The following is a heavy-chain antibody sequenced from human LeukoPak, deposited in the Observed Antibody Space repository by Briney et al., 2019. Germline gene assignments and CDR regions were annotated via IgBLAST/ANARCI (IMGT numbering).Heavy chain of an antibody. D-gene: IGHD5-24*01. J-gene: IGHJ5*02. V-gene: IGHV4-59*01. CDR2: IYYSGST. CDR1: GGSISSYY. CDR3: ARDGYNYRWFDP. Sequence: SETLSLTCTVSGGSISSYYWSWIRQPPGKGLEWIGYIYYSGSTNYNPSLKSRGTISVDTSKNQFSLKLSSVTAADTAVYYCARDGYNYRWFDPWGQATLVTVSS.